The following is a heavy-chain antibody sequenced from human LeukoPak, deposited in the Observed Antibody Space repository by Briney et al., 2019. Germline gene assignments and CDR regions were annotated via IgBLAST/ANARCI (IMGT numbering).Heavy chain of an antibody. CDR3: ARDRRWFGELFGSDAFDI. Sequence: PGGSLRLSCAASGFTFSSYSMNWVRQAPGKGLEWVSYISSSSSTIYYADSVKGRFTISRDNAKNSLYLQMNSLRAEDTAVYYCARDRRWFGELFGSDAFDIWGQGTMVTVSS. J-gene: IGHJ3*02. CDR2: ISSSSSTI. D-gene: IGHD3-10*01. CDR1: GFTFSSYS. V-gene: IGHV3-48*04.